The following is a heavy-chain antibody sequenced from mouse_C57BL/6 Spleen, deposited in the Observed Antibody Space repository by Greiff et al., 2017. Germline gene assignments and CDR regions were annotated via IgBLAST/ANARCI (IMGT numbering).Heavy chain of an antibody. J-gene: IGHJ3*01. CDR3: ARSDYLLTKVGFAY. CDR1: GYTFPSYW. D-gene: IGHD1-1*02. Sequence: QVQLQQPGTELVKPGASVKLSCKASGYTFPSYWMHWVTQRPGQGLEWIGNINPSNGGTNNNEKFKSKATLPVDKSSSTAYMQLSSLTSEDSAVYYCARSDYLLTKVGFAYWGQGTLVTVSA. V-gene: IGHV1-53*01. CDR2: INPSNGGT.